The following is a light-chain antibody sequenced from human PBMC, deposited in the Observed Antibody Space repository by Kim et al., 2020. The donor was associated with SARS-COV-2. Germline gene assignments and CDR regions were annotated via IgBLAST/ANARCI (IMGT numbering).Light chain of an antibody. V-gene: IGKV4-1*01. CDR3: QQYYSTPA. CDR1: QSVLYSSNNKNY. J-gene: IGKJ2*01. CDR2: WAS. Sequence: DIVTTQSPDSLAVSLGERATINCKSSQSVLYSSNNKNYLAWYQQKPGQPPKLLIYWASTRESGVPDRFSGSGSGTDFTLTISSLQAEDVAVYYCQQYYSTPAFGQGTKLEI.